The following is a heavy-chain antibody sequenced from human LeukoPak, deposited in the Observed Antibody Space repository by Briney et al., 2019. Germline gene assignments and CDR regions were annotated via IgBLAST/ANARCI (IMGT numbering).Heavy chain of an antibody. D-gene: IGHD3-10*01. CDR1: GGSSSGYY. CDR2: INHSGST. CDR3: ASRYLYYGSST. Sequence: SETLSLTCAVYGGSSSGYYWSWNRQPPGKGLEWIGEINHSGSTNYNPSLKSRVTISVDTSKNQFSLKLSSVTAADTAVYYCASRYLYYGSSTWGQGTLVTVSS. J-gene: IGHJ4*02. V-gene: IGHV4-34*01.